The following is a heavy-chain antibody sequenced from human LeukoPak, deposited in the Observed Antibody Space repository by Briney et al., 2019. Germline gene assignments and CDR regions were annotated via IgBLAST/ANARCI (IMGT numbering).Heavy chain of an antibody. V-gene: IGHV4-39*01. D-gene: IGHD5-18*01. CDR1: GGSISSSSYY. CDR3: ARDTAMVLGTLATRGDFDY. J-gene: IGHJ4*02. CDR2: IYHSGST. Sequence: SETLSLTCTVSGGSISSSSYYWGWIRQPPGKGLEWIGSIYHSGSTYYNPSLKSRVTISVDTSKNQFSLKLSSVTAADTAVYYCARDTAMVLGTLATRGDFDYWGQGTLVTVSS.